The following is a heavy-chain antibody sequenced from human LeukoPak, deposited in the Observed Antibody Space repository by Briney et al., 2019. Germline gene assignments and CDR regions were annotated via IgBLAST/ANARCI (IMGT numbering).Heavy chain of an antibody. J-gene: IGHJ4*02. Sequence: SETLSLTCTVSGDSINRGGYCWSWIRQHPGKGLEWIGNIYYSGSTYYNPSLKSRVTISVDTSMNQFSLKLHSVTAADTAVYYCAREVLNWVLDYWGQGTLVIVSS. V-gene: IGHV4-31*03. D-gene: IGHD7-27*01. CDR1: GDSINRGGYC. CDR2: IYYSGST. CDR3: AREVLNWVLDY.